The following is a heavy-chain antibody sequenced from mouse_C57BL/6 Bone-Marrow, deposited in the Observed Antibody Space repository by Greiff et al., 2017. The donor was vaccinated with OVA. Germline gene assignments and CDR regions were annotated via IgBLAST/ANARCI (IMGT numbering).Heavy chain of an antibody. V-gene: IGHV5-9*01. J-gene: IGHJ2*01. Sequence: EVHLVESGGGLVKPGGSLKLSCAASGFTFSSYTMSWVRQTPEKRLEWVATISGGGGNTYYPASVKGRFTIARDHAKNTLYLQMSSLRSEDTALYYCARHRDGYYSFDDWGKGTTLTVSS. CDR2: ISGGGGNT. D-gene: IGHD2-3*01. CDR3: ARHRDGYYSFDD. CDR1: GFTFSSYT.